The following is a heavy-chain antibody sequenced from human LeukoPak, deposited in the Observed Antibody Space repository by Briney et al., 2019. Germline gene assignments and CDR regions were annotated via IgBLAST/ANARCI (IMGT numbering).Heavy chain of an antibody. CDR2: IIPILGIA. Sequence: SVKVSCKASGGTFSSYAISWVRQAPGQGLEWMGRIIPILGIANYAQKFQGRVTITADKSTSTAYMELSSLRSEDTAVYYCAKGNIAELPAAPYYWGQGTLVTVSS. CDR1: GGTFSSYA. D-gene: IGHD2-2*01. V-gene: IGHV1-69*04. CDR3: AKGNIAELPAAPYY. J-gene: IGHJ4*02.